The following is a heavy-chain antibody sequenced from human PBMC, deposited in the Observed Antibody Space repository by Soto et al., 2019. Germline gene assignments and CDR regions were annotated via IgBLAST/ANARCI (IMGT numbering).Heavy chain of an antibody. CDR2: ISSNGGST. J-gene: IGHJ6*02. D-gene: IGHD6-13*01. CDR1: GFTFSSYA. V-gene: IGHV3-64D*08. CDR3: VKDNYQGSSWYGSRVLDV. Sequence: GGSLRLSCSASGFTFSSYAMHWVRQAPGKGLEYVSAISSNGGSTYYADSVKGRFTISRDNSKNTLYLQMSSLRAEDTAVYYCVKDNYQGSSWYGSRVLDVWGQGTTVTVSS.